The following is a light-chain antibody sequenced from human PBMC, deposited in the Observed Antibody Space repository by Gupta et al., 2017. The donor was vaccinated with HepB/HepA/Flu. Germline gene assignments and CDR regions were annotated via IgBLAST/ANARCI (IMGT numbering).Light chain of an antibody. CDR2: KNN. CDR1: SNNVGNQG. Sequence: QAGLTQPPSVSKGLRQTATLTCTGNSNNVGNQGAAWLQQHQGHPPKLLSYKNNNRPSGISERFSASRSGNTASLNITGLQPEDEADYDCSAWASSLSAQVCGGGTKLTVL. V-gene: IGLV10-54*04. J-gene: IGLJ2*01. CDR3: SAWASSLSAQV.